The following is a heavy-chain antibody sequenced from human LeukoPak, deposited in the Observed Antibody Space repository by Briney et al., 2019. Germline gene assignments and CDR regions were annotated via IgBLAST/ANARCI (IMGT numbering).Heavy chain of an antibody. V-gene: IGHV4-39*01. CDR3: ARNRGAVSYFSNTYYFDY. CDR1: GDSISSNSHY. CDR2: INHSGST. D-gene: IGHD1-14*01. Sequence: PSETLSLTCTVYGDSISSNSHYWSWIRQPPGKGLEWIGEINHSGSTNYNPSLKSRVTISVDTSKNQFSLKLSSVTAADTAVYYCARNRGAVSYFSNTYYFDYWGQGTLVTVSS. J-gene: IGHJ4*02.